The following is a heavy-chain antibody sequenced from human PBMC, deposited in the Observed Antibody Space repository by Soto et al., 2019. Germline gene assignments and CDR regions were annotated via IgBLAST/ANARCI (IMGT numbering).Heavy chain of an antibody. V-gene: IGHV6-1*01. D-gene: IGHD1-26*01. Sequence: PSQTLSLTCAISGESVSSNSAAWNWIRQSPSRGLEWLGRTYYRSKWYNDYAVSVKSRITINPDTSKNQFSLQLNSVTPEDTAVYYCARGVVIVGATLLDYGMDVWGQGTTVTVSS. J-gene: IGHJ6*02. CDR1: GESVSSNSAA. CDR2: TYYRSKWYN. CDR3: ARGVVIVGATLLDYGMDV.